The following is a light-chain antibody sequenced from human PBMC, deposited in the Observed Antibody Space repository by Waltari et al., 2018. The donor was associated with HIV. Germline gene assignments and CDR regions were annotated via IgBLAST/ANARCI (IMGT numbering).Light chain of an antibody. CDR1: QSVLYSSNNNNY. Sequence: DIVMTQTPDSLAVSLGERATINCKSSQSVLYSSNNNNYLAWYQQKSGQTPKLLISWASTRKSGVPDRFSGSGSGTDFTLTISSLQAEDVAVYYCQQYYRSPITFGQGTRLEI. J-gene: IGKJ5*01. CDR3: QQYYRSPIT. CDR2: WAS. V-gene: IGKV4-1*01.